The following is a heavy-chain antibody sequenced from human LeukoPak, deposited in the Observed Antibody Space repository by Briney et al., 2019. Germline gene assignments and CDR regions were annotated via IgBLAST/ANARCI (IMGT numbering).Heavy chain of an antibody. D-gene: IGHD3-22*01. J-gene: IGHJ4*02. CDR3: VVWGEDSSGHRFDH. CDR2: INTDGSST. V-gene: IGHV3-74*01. CDR1: GFTFNSYW. Sequence: GFLRLSCAASGFTFNSYWMHWVRQAPGKGLLWVSRINTDGSSTHYADSVKGRLTISRGNAKNMLYLQMNGLRAEDTAVYYCVVWGEDSSGHRFDHWGQGTLVTVSS.